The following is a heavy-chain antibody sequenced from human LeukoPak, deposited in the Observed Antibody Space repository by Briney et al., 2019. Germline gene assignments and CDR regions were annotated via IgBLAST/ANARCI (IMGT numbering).Heavy chain of an antibody. J-gene: IGHJ6*03. CDR3: ARVGYYDFWSGYYFYYYYMDV. D-gene: IGHD3-3*01. CDR1: GFTFSSYS. Sequence: GGSLRLSCAASGFTFSSYSMNWVRQAPGKGLEWVSSISSSSSYIYYADSVKGRFTISRDNAKNSLYVQMNSLRAEDTAVYYCARVGYYDFWSGYYFYYYYMDVWGKGTTVTVSS. V-gene: IGHV3-21*01. CDR2: ISSSSSYI.